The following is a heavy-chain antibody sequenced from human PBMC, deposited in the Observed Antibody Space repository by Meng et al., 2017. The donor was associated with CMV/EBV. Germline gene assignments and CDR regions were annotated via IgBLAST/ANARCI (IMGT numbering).Heavy chain of an antibody. CDR2: ISYDGSNK. D-gene: IGHD3-22*01. V-gene: IGHV3-30-3*01. CDR3: ARDRYYDSSGYALSYYFDY. Sequence: GESLKISCAASGFTFSSYAMHWVRQAPGKRLEWVAVISYDGSNKYYADSVKGRFTISRDNSKNTLYLQMNSLRAEDTAVYYCARDRYYDSSGYALSYYFDYWGQGTLVTVSS. CDR1: GFTFSSYA. J-gene: IGHJ4*02.